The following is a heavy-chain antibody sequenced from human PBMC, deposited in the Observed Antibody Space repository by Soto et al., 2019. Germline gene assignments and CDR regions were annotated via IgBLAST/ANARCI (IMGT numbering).Heavy chain of an antibody. CDR2: ISGSGGST. CDR3: AKMTARSSLDYYYRDV. V-gene: IGHV3-23*01. D-gene: IGHD2-21*02. CDR1: GFTFSSYA. Sequence: PGGSLRLSCAASGFTFSSYAMSWVRQAPGKGLEWVSAISGSGGSTYYADSVKGRFTISRDNSKNTLYLQMNSLRAEDTAVYYCAKMTARSSLDYYYRDVWGKGTTVTVAS. J-gene: IGHJ6*03.